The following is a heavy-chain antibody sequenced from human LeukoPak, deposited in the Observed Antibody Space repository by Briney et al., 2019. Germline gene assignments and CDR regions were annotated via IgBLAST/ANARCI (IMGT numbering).Heavy chain of an antibody. V-gene: IGHV3-48*02. J-gene: IGHJ4*02. CDR3: ARDYIGQYFFDF. CDR1: GFTFNTYT. Sequence: GGPLRLSCAASGFTFNTYTMNWVRQAPGKGLEWVSYISSSSGTTHYADSVKGRFTISRDNAKNSLYLQMHSLGDEDTAVYYCARDYIGQYFFDFWGQGSLVTVSS. D-gene: IGHD3-10*01. CDR2: ISSSSGTT.